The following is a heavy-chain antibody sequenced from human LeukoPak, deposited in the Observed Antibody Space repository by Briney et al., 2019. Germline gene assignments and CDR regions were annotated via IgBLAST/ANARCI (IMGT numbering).Heavy chain of an antibody. Sequence: PSETLSLTCTVSGGSISSGGYYWSWIRQHPGKGLEWIGYIYYSGSTYYNPPLKSRVTISVDTSKNQFSLKLSSVTAADTAVYYCARATNEYSSSVPFDYWGQGTLVTVSS. J-gene: IGHJ4*02. CDR1: GGSISSGGYY. D-gene: IGHD6-6*01. CDR2: IYYSGST. CDR3: ARATNEYSSSVPFDY. V-gene: IGHV4-31*03.